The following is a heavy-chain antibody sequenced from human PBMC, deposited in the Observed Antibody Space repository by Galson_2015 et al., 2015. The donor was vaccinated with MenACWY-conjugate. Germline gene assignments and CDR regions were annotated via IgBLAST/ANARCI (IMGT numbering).Heavy chain of an antibody. D-gene: IGHD6-19*01. CDR1: GGTFSSYG. CDR2: VIPIFGAA. J-gene: IGHJ5*02. CDR3: ARDGHSSTWTQFNWFDP. Sequence: SVKVSCKASGGTFSSYGISWGRQAPGQGLEWMGAVIPIFGAANYAQRFQGRVTMTADESTSTAYMELSSLRSEDTAVYYCARDGHSSTWTQFNWFDPRGQGTLVAVSS. V-gene: IGHV1-69*13.